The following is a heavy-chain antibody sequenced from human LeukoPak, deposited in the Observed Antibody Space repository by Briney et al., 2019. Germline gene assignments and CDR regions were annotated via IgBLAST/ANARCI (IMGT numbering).Heavy chain of an antibody. CDR2: ISSSSSYI. J-gene: IGHJ4*02. V-gene: IGHV3-21*01. CDR1: GFTFSSYG. CDR3: ARDLRDYDFWSGLDY. Sequence: GGSLRLSCAASGFTFSSYGMHWVRQAPGKGLEWVSSISSSSSYIYYADSVKGRFTISRDNAKNSLYLQMNSLRAEDTAVYYCARDLRDYDFWSGLDYWGQGTLVTVSS. D-gene: IGHD3-3*01.